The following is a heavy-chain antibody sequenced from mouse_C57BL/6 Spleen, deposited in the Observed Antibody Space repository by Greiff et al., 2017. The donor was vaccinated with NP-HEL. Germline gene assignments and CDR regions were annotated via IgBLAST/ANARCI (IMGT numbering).Heavy chain of an antibody. Sequence: VKLQQPGAELVMPGASVKLSCKASGYTFTSYWMHWVKQRPGQGLEWIGEIDPSDSYTNYNQKFKGKSTLTVDKSSSTAYMQLSSLTSEDSAVYYCARRDYDGSWFAYWGQGTLVTVSA. D-gene: IGHD2-4*01. CDR1: GYTFTSYW. J-gene: IGHJ3*01. CDR3: ARRDYDGSWFAY. CDR2: IDPSDSYT. V-gene: IGHV1-69*01.